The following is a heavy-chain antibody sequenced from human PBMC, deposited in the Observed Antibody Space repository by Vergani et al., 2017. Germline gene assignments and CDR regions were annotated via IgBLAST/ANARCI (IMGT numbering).Heavy chain of an antibody. Sequence: QVQLVQSGAEVKKPGASVKVSCKASGYTFTSYGISWVRQAPGQGLEWMGWISAYNGNTNYAQKLQGRVTMTTDTSTSTAYMELRSLRSDDTAVYYCARDFRPGGYFWSGYWFDPWGQGTLVTVSS. CDR3: ARDFRPGGYFWSGYWFDP. D-gene: IGHD3-3*01. CDR1: GYTFTSYG. J-gene: IGHJ5*02. CDR2: ISAYNGNT. V-gene: IGHV1-18*01.